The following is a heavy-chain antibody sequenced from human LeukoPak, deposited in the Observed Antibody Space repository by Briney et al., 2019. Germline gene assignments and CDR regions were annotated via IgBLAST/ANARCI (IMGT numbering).Heavy chain of an antibody. CDR1: GFTFSSYS. CDR2: ISSSSSYI. J-gene: IGHJ5*02. Sequence: GGSLRLSCAASGFTFSSYSMNWVRQAPGKGLEWVSSISSSSSYIYYADSVEGRFTISRDNAKNSLYLQMNSLGAEDTAVYYCAREKGLFDPWGQGTLVTVSS. CDR3: AREKGLFDP. V-gene: IGHV3-21*01.